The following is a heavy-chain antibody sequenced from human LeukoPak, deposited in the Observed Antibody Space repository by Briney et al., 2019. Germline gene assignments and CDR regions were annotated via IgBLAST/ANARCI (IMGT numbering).Heavy chain of an antibody. D-gene: IGHD3-10*01. CDR1: GYTFPSYY. J-gene: IGHJ6*02. CDR3: ARKRNYGSGSSYYYYYGMDV. Sequence: ASVKVSCKASGYTFPSYYMHWVRQAPGQGLEWMGIINPSGGSTSYAQKFQGRVTMTRDTSTSTVYMELSSLRSEDTAVYYCARKRNYGSGSSYYYYYGMDVWGQGTTVTVSS. V-gene: IGHV1-46*01. CDR2: INPSGGST.